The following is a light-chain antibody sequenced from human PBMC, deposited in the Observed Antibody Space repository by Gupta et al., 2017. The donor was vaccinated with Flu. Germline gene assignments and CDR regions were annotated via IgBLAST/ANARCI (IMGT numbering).Light chain of an antibody. CDR1: QGISSY. CDR3: QQLNSYPS. V-gene: IGKV1-9*01. CDR2: AAS. Sequence: VGDRVTITCRASQGISSYLAWYQQKPGKAPKLLIYAASTLQSGVPSRFSGSGSGTEFTLTISSLQPEDFATYYCQQLNSYPSFGQGTKLEIK. J-gene: IGKJ2*01.